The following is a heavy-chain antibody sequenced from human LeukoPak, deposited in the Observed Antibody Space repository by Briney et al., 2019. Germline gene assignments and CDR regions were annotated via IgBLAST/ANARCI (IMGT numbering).Heavy chain of an antibody. D-gene: IGHD1-26*01. Sequence: SETLSLTCTVSGGSISSSSYCWGWIRQPPGKGLEWIGSIYYSGSTYYNPSLKSRVTISVDTSKNQFSLKLSSVTAADTAVYYCARRGVVGATTDYYFDYWGQGTLVTVSS. CDR3: ARRGVVGATTDYYFDY. CDR1: GGSISSSSYC. CDR2: IYYSGST. J-gene: IGHJ4*02. V-gene: IGHV4-39*01.